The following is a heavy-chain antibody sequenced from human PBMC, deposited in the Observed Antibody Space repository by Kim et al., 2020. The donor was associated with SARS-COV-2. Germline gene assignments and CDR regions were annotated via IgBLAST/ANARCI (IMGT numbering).Heavy chain of an antibody. Sequence: ASVKVSCKASGYTFTSYAMHWVRQAPGQRLEWMGWINAGNGNTKYSQKFQGRVTITRDTSASTAYMELSSLRSEDTAVYYCAREKRVRYFDWSGAHGTGDAFDIWGQGTMVTVSS. CDR1: GYTFTSYA. CDR2: INAGNGNT. CDR3: AREKRVRYFDWSGAHGTGDAFDI. V-gene: IGHV1-3*01. J-gene: IGHJ3*02. D-gene: IGHD3-9*01.